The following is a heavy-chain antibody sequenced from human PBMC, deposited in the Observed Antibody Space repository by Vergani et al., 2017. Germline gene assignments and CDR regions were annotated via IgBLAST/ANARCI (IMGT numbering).Heavy chain of an antibody. J-gene: IGHJ6*02. CDR1: GFTFSSYA. Sequence: EVQLLESGGGLVQPGGSLTLSCAASGFTFSSYAMSWVRQAPGKGLEWVSAISGSGGSTYYADSVKGRFTISRDNSKNTLYLQMNSLRAEDTAVYYCARDNDYYYGMDVWGQGTTVTVS. CDR3: ARDNDYYYGMDV. V-gene: IGHV3-23*01. CDR2: ISGSGGST.